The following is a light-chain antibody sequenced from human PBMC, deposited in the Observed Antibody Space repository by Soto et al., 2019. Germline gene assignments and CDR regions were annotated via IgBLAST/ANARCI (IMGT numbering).Light chain of an antibody. V-gene: IGLV1-40*01. CDR2: GNS. J-gene: IGLJ2*01. CDR3: QSYYSSLSGYVV. Sequence: QSVLPQPPSVSGAPGQRVTISCTGSSSNIGAGYDVHWYQKLPGTAPKLLIYGNSNRPSGVPDRFSGSKSGTSASLAITGLKAEDETDYYCQSYYSSLSGYVVFGVGTKLTV. CDR1: SSNIGAGYD.